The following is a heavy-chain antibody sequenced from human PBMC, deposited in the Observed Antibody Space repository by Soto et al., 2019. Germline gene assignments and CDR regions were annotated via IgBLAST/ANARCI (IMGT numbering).Heavy chain of an antibody. CDR3: TRGYYGSGSFYYFDY. V-gene: IGHV1-69*02. CDR1: GGTFSSYT. D-gene: IGHD3-10*01. Sequence: QVQLVKSGAEVKKPGSSVKVSCKASGGTFSSYTISWVRQAPGQGLEWMGRIIPILGIANYAQKFQGRVTITADKSTSTAYMELSSLRSEDTAVYYCTRGYYGSGSFYYFDYWGQGTLVTVSS. J-gene: IGHJ4*02. CDR2: IIPILGIA.